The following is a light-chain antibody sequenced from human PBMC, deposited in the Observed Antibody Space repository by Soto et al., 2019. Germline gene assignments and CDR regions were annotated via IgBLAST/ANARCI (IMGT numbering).Light chain of an antibody. J-gene: IGKJ1*01. CDR1: QSVSSSY. V-gene: IGKV3-20*01. Sequence: EIVLTQSPGTLSLSPGARATLSCRASQSVSSSYFAWYQQKPGQAPRLLIYGASSRATGIPDRFSGSGSGTDFTLTISRLEPEDFAVYYCQQYGSSPWTFGQGTKVDIK. CDR3: QQYGSSPWT. CDR2: GAS.